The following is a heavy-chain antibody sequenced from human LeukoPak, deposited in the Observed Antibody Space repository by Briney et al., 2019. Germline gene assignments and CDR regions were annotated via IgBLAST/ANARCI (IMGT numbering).Heavy chain of an antibody. J-gene: IGHJ5*02. CDR1: GFTFSSYS. Sequence: GGSLRLSCAASGFTFSSYSMNWVRQAPGKGLEWVSYISGSSSTIYYSDSVKGRFTISRDNAKNSLYLQMNSLRDEDTAVYYCAKRVSTTNTYNWFDPWGQGTLVTVSS. V-gene: IGHV3-48*02. D-gene: IGHD2-8*01. CDR2: ISGSSSTI. CDR3: AKRVSTTNTYNWFDP.